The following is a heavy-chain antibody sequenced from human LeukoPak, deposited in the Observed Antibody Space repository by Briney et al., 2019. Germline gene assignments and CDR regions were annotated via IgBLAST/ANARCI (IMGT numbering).Heavy chain of an antibody. J-gene: IGHJ4*02. CDR1: GFTVSSNY. CDR2: IYSGGST. V-gene: IGHV3-66*01. Sequence: GGSLRLSCAASGFTVSSNYMSWIRQAPGKGLEWVSVIYSGGSTYYADSVKGSFTITRDNSKNTLYLKMNSLRAEDTAVYYCASRSSSYRPFDYWGQGTLVTVSS. CDR3: ASRSSSYRPFDY. D-gene: IGHD6-13*01.